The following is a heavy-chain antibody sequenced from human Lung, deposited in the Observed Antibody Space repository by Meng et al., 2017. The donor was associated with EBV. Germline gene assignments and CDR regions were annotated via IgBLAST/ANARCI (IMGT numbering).Heavy chain of an antibody. CDR2: IYYSGST. Sequence: QVPLQESGPGLVKPSGTLSLTCAVSGGSISSSNWWSWVRQPPGKGLEWIGYIYYSGSTYYNPSLKSLVSISVDTSNNQFSLKLSSVTAADTAVYYCARAVDTGYFDYWGQGTLVTVSS. J-gene: IGHJ4*02. V-gene: IGHV4-4*02. CDR1: GGSISSSNW. CDR3: ARAVDTGYFDY. D-gene: IGHD5-18*01.